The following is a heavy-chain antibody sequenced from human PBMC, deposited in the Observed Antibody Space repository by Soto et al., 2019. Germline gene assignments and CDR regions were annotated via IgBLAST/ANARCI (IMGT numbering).Heavy chain of an antibody. CDR2: ISYDGSNK. CDR1: GFTFSSYV. V-gene: IGHV3-30*18. D-gene: IGHD3-22*01. J-gene: IGHJ4*02. CDR3: AKDGGYYDSSGGVGY. Sequence: PGGSLRRSWAASGFTFSSYVMHWVRQAPGKGLEWVAVISYDGSNKYYADSVKGRFTISRDNSKNTLYLQMNSLRAEDTAVYYCAKDGGYYDSSGGVGYWGQGTLVTVSS.